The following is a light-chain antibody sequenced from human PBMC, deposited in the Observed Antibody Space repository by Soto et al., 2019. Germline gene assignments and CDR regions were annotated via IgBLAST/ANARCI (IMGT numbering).Light chain of an antibody. V-gene: IGKV3-15*01. CDR1: QSISSN. J-gene: IGKJ1*01. CDR3: QQYNNWPPWT. Sequence: EIVMTQSPATLSVSPGERATLSCRASQSISSNLAWYQQKPGQAPRLLIFGGSTRATGIPARFSGSGSGTEFSLTISSLQSEDFAVYYCQQYNNWPPWTFGQGTKVEIK. CDR2: GGS.